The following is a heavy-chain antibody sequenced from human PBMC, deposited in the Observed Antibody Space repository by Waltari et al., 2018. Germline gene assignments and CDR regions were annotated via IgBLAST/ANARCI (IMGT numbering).Heavy chain of an antibody. V-gene: IGHV1-24*01. CDR1: GYTLTELS. D-gene: IGHD2-2*02. CDR3: ATQVPAAIIDDGMDV. Sequence: QVQLVQSGAEVKKPGASVKVSRKVSGYTLTELSMHWVRQARGKGLEWMGGFGPEDGKTIYAQKFQGRVTMTENTSTDTAYRELGSLRSEDTAVYYWATQVPAAIIDDGMDVWGQGTTVTVSS. J-gene: IGHJ6*02. CDR2: FGPEDGKT.